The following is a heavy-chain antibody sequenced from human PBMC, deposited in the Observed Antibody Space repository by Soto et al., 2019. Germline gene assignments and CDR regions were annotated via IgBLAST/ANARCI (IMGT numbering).Heavy chain of an antibody. CDR3: ARDPHRRIAAAGYFDY. J-gene: IGHJ4*02. V-gene: IGHV4-59*01. Sequence: SETLSLTCTVSGGSISSYYWSWIRQPPGKGLEWIGYIYYSGSTNYNPSLKSRVTISVDTSKNQFSLKLSSVTAADTAVYYCARDPHRRIAAAGYFDYWGQGTLVTVSS. D-gene: IGHD6-13*01. CDR1: GGSISSYY. CDR2: IYYSGST.